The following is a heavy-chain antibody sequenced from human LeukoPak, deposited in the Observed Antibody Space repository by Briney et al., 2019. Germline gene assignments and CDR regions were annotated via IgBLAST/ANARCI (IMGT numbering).Heavy chain of an antibody. Sequence: KSSETLSLTCTVSGGSISSGDYYWSWIRQPPGKGLECIVYIYYSGSTYYNPSLKSRVTISVGTSKNQFSLKLSSVTAADTAVYYCARNYYDSSGYSNWYFDLWGRGTLVTVSS. D-gene: IGHD3-22*01. CDR1: GGSISSGDYY. V-gene: IGHV4-30-4*01. CDR2: IYYSGST. CDR3: ARNYYDSSGYSNWYFDL. J-gene: IGHJ2*01.